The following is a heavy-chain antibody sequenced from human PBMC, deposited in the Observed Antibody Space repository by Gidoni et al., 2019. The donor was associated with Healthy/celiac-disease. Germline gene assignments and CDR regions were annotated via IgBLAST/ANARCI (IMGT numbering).Heavy chain of an antibody. J-gene: IGHJ4*02. CDR1: GFTFSSYA. V-gene: IGHV3-30-3*01. CDR3: ARENSSSWSPFDY. D-gene: IGHD6-13*01. Sequence: QVQLVESGGGVVQPGRSLRLSWAASGFTFSSYAMHWVRQAPSKGLEWVAVISYDGSNKYYADSVKGRFTISRDNSKNTLYLQMNSLRAEDTAVYYCARENSSSWSPFDYWGQGTLVTVSS. CDR2: ISYDGSNK.